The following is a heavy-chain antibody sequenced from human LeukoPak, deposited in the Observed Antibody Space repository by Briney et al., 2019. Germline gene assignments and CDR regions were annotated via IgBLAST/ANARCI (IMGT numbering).Heavy chain of an antibody. CDR3: AKGGYSS. D-gene: IGHD3-16*02. J-gene: IGHJ4*02. V-gene: IGHV3-23*01. CDR2: ITGSGGTT. CDR1: GFTFSSYV. Sequence: GGSLRLSCAASGFTFSSYVMSWVRQAPGKGLEWVSAITGSGGTTYYADFVEGRFTISRDNSKNTLYLQMNSLRAEDTAVYHYAKGGYSSWGQGTRVTVSS.